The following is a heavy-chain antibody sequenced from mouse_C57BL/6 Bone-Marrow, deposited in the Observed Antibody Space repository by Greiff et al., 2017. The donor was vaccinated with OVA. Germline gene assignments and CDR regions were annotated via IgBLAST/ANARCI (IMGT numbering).Heavy chain of an antibody. V-gene: IGHV5-4*01. Sequence: EVKLVESGGGLVKPGGSLKLSCAASGFTFSSYAMSWVRQTPEKRLEWVATISDGGSYTYYPDNVKGRFTISRDNAKNNLYPQMSHLKSEDTAMYYCARDEDYDEDYAMDYWGQGTSVTVSS. J-gene: IGHJ4*01. CDR2: ISDGGSYT. CDR3: ARDEDYDEDYAMDY. CDR1: GFTFSSYA. D-gene: IGHD2-4*01.